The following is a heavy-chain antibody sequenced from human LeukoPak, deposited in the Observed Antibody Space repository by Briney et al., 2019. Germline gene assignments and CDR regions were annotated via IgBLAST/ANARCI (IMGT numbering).Heavy chain of an antibody. CDR3: ARTNYGDYNWFDP. D-gene: IGHD4-17*01. Sequence: TSETLSLTCKVSGGSVSSDSYYWSWIRQPPGQGLEWIGYIHNSRSTKYNASLKSRLTISVDTSKNQFSLEVTSVTAADTAVYYCARTNYGDYNWFDPWGQGTLVTVSS. CDR2: IHNSRST. CDR1: GGSVSSDSYY. V-gene: IGHV4-61*01. J-gene: IGHJ5*02.